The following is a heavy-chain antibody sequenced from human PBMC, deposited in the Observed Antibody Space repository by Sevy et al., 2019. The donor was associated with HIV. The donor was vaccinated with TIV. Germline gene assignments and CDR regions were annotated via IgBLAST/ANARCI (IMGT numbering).Heavy chain of an antibody. CDR2: MNPNSGNT. Sequence: ASVKVSCKASGYTFTSYDINWVRQATGQGLEWMGWMNPNSGNTGYAQKFQGRVTMTRNTSISTAYMELSSLRSEDTAVYYCARDSSGVYGMDVWGHGTTVTVSS. J-gene: IGHJ6*02. V-gene: IGHV1-8*01. CDR1: GYTFTSYD. CDR3: ARDSSGVYGMDV. D-gene: IGHD6-19*01.